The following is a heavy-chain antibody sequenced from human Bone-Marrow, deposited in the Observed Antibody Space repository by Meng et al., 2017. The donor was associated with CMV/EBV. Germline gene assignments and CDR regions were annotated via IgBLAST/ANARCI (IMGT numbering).Heavy chain of an antibody. D-gene: IGHD2-2*01. CDR3: ARGRTFYCSSTTCYLDWLDP. Sequence: GGSLRLSCAASGFTFSSYWMHWVRQAPGKGLVWVSRINSDGSSTSYADSVKGRFTISRDNAKNTLYLQMNSLKAEDTAVYYCARGRTFYCSSTTCYLDWLDPWGQGTLVTVSS. J-gene: IGHJ5*02. CDR2: INSDGSST. V-gene: IGHV3-74*01. CDR1: GFTFSSYW.